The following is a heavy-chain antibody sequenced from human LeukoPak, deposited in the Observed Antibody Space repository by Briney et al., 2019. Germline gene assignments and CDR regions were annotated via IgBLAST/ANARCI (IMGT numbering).Heavy chain of an antibody. CDR1: GFTFSSYW. CDR3: ARPPYYDFWSGYYQGAFDI. D-gene: IGHD3-3*01. J-gene: IGHJ3*02. CDR2: IKQDGSEK. Sequence: GGSLRLPCAASGFTFSSYWMSWVRQAPGKGLEWVANIKQDGSEKYYVDSVKGRFTISRDNAKNSLYLQMNSLRAEDTAVYYCARPPYYDFWSGYYQGAFDIWGQGTMVTVSS. V-gene: IGHV3-7*01.